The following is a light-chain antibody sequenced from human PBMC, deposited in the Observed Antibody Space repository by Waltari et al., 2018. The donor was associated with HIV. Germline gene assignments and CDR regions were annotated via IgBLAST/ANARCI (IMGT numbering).Light chain of an antibody. Sequence: QSVLTQPPSVSGAPGQRVTISCTGSSSNIGAGYDVHWYQQLPGTAPKLLIYGNNNRASGVPDRFSCSQSDPSASLAITGLQSEDEADYYCQSYDSTLSGSDWVFGGGTKLTVL. J-gene: IGLJ3*02. V-gene: IGLV1-40*01. CDR3: QSYDSTLSGSDWV. CDR1: SSNIGAGYD. CDR2: GNN.